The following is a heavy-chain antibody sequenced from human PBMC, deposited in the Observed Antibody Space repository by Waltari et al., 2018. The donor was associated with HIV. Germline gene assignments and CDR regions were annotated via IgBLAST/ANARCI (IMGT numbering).Heavy chain of an antibody. J-gene: IGHJ4*02. CDR3: ARVYGDLGDYFDY. CDR2: ISGSGGST. V-gene: IGHV3-23*01. Sequence: EVQLLESGGGLVQPGGSLRLSCAASGFTFSSYDMRWVRQAPGKGLEWVSAISGSGGSTYYADSVKGRFTISRDNSKNTLYLQMNSLRAEDTAVYYCARVYGDLGDYFDYWGQGTLVTVSS. D-gene: IGHD4-17*01. CDR1: GFTFSSYD.